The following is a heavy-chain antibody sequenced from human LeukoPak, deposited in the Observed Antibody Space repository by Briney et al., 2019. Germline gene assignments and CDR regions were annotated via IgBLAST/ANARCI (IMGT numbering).Heavy chain of an antibody. D-gene: IGHD3-10*01. Sequence: PSETLSLTCTVSGGSISSSSDYWGWIRQPPGKGLEWIGSIYYSGSTYYNPSLKSRVTISVDTSKNQCSLKLSSVTAADTAVYYCARTRYYYNSRSYGAPYYFDYWGQGTLVTVSS. CDR1: GGSISSSSDY. J-gene: IGHJ4*02. CDR2: IYYSGST. CDR3: ARTRYYYNSRSYGAPYYFDY. V-gene: IGHV4-39*01.